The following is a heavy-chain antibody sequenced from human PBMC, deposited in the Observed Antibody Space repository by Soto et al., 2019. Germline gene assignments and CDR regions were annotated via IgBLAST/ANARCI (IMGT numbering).Heavy chain of an antibody. D-gene: IGHD1-26*01. CDR2: ISPYSGYT. CDR3: ARSSGGNFGIIIEGTNWFAP. CDR1: GYSFMKYC. Sequence: ASVKVSCKGFGYSFMKYCINWVRQAPVQGLEWVGWISPYSGYTHSAQKFKGRVTLTRDTSASTVYMEVSSLTSEDTAMYYCARSSGGNFGIIIEGTNWFAPWGQGTLVTVSS. V-gene: IGHV1-18*01. J-gene: IGHJ5*02.